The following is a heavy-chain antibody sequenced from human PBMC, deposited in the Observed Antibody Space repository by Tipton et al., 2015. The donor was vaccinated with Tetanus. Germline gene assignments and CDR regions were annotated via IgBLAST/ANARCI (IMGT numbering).Heavy chain of an antibody. V-gene: IGHV3-15*07. D-gene: IGHD3/OR15-3a*01. CDR3: ATGGLPTSCNFFHGFGP. J-gene: IGHJ5*02. CDR1: GFNFNDAL. CDR2: IKSKAEGGTI. Sequence: SLRLSCAASGFNFNDALMHWVRQSSGKGLEWVGRIKSKAEGGTIDYAAAVQGRFTISRENSKNMVYLQMNSLTTEDTAVYSCATGGLPTSCNFFHGFGPWGQGTLVAVFS.